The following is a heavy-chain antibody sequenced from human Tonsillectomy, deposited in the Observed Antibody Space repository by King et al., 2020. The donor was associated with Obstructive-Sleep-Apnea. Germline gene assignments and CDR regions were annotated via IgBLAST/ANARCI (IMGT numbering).Heavy chain of an antibody. CDR2: INHSGST. CDR1: GGPFSGYY. V-gene: IGHV4-34*01. D-gene: IGHD5-18*01. Sequence: VQLQQWGAGLLKPSETLSLTCAVYGGPFSGYYWSWIRQPPEKGLEWIGEINHSGSTNYNPSLKSRVTISVDTSRNQFSLKLTSVTASDTAVYYCAHTWMQLWIDRGPFFDYWGQGTLVTVSS. CDR3: AHTWMQLWIDRGPFFDY. J-gene: IGHJ4*02.